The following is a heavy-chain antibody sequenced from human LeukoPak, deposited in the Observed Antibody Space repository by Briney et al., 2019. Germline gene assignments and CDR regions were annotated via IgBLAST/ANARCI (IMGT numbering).Heavy chain of an antibody. D-gene: IGHD3-10*01. CDR2: INHSGST. CDR1: GGSFSGYY. J-gene: IGHJ6*04. CDR3: ARVPYYYGSGSYYGVYYYYYGMYV. V-gene: IGHV4-34*01. Sequence: PSETLSLTCAVYGGSFSGYYWSWIRQPPGKGLEWIGEINHSGSTNYNPSLKSRVTISVDTSKNQFSLKLSSVTAADTAVYYCARVPYYYGSGSYYGVYYYYYGMYVWGKGTTVTVSS.